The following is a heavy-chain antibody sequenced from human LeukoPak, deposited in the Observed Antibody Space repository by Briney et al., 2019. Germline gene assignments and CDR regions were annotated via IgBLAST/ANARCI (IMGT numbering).Heavy chain of an antibody. Sequence: PSETLSLTCTVSGGSLSSYYWRWIRQPPGKGLEWIGYIYYSGSTNYNPSLKSRVTISVDTSKNQFSLKLSSVTAADTAVYYCARSAIRRGSSTHAFDIWGQGTMVTVSS. CDR2: IYYSGST. J-gene: IGHJ3*02. D-gene: IGHD3-10*01. CDR1: GGSLSSYY. V-gene: IGHV4-59*01. CDR3: ARSAIRRGSSTHAFDI.